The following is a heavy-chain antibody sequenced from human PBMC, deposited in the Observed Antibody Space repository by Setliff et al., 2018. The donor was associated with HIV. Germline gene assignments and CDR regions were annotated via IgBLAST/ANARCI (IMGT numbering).Heavy chain of an antibody. CDR1: GGSISSYF. V-gene: IGHV4-59*01. D-gene: IGHD6-13*01. CDR2: IYYSGST. J-gene: IGHJ6*03. Sequence: PSETLSLTCTVSGGSISSYFWSWIRQPPGKGLEWIGYIYYSGSTNYNPSLKSRVTISVDTSKNQFSLKLSSVTAADTAVYYCARGFGSSWGGNYYYYYMDVWGKGTTVTVSS. CDR3: ARGFGSSWGGNYYYYYMDV.